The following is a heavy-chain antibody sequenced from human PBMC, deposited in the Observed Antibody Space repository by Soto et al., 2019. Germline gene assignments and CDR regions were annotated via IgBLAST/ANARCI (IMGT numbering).Heavy chain of an antibody. D-gene: IGHD2-15*01. CDR2: IYPGDSDT. V-gene: IGHV5-51*03. CDR1: GYSFTSYW. J-gene: IGHJ4*02. Sequence: EVQLVQSGAEVKKPGESLKISCKGSGYSFTSYWIGWVRQMPGKGLEWMGIIYPGDSDTRYSPSFQGQVTISAVKSISSSYLQWSSLKAWDTAMYYCESLFEDKYCSGGSCYSLFQDYWGQGTLVTVSS. CDR3: ESLFEDKYCSGGSCYSLFQDY.